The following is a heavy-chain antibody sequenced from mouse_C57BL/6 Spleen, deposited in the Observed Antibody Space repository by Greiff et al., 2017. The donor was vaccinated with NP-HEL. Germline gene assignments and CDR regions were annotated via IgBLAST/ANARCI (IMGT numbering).Heavy chain of an antibody. CDR1: GYTFTSYW. J-gene: IGHJ2*01. D-gene: IGHD1-1*01. Sequence: QVQLQQPGAELVKPGASVKLSCKASGYTFTSYWMQWVKQRPGQGLEWIGEIDPSDSYTNYNQKFKGKATLTVDTSSSTAYMQLSSLTSEDSAVYYCARPGSSLDYWGQGTTLTVSS. CDR2: IDPSDSYT. CDR3: ARPGSSLDY. V-gene: IGHV1-50*01.